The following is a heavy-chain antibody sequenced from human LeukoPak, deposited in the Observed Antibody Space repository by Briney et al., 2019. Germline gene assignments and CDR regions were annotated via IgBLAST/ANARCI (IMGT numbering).Heavy chain of an antibody. CDR2: TYYRSKWYN. V-gene: IGHV6-1*01. CDR1: GDSVSSNSAA. J-gene: IGHJ4*02. CDR3: ARQTLWPGGSPGPFGS. D-gene: IGHD3-3*01. Sequence: SQTLSLTCAISGDSVSSNSAAWSWIRQSPSRGLEWLGRTYYRSKWYNDYAVSVKSRITINPDTSKNQLSLQLNSVTPEDTAVYHCARQTLWPGGSPGPFGSWGQGTLVTVSS.